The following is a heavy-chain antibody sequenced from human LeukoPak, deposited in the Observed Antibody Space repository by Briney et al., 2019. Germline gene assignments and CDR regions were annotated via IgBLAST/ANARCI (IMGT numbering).Heavy chain of an antibody. Sequence: PGGSLRLSCAASGFTVSSNYMSWVRQAPGKGLEWVSVIYSGGSTYYADSVKGRFTISRDNSKNTLYLQMNSLRAEDTAVYYCARDRWYSGSYYFDYWGQGTLVTVSS. CDR3: ARDRWYSGSYYFDY. CDR2: IYSGGST. D-gene: IGHD1-26*01. V-gene: IGHV3-66*01. J-gene: IGHJ4*02. CDR1: GFTVSSNY.